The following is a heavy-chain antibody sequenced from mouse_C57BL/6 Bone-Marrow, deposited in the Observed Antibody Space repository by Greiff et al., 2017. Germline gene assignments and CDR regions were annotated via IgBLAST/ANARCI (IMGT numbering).Heavy chain of an antibody. V-gene: IGHV1-19*01. D-gene: IGHD2-2*01. Sequence: EVQLQQSGPVLVKPGASVKMSCKASGYTFTDYYMNWVKQSHGKSLEWIGVINPYNGCTSYNQKFKGKATLTVDKSSSTAYMELNSLTSEDSAVYYCASLWLRDYYAMDYWGQGTSVTVSS. CDR1: GYTFTDYY. CDR2: INPYNGCT. J-gene: IGHJ4*01. CDR3: ASLWLRDYYAMDY.